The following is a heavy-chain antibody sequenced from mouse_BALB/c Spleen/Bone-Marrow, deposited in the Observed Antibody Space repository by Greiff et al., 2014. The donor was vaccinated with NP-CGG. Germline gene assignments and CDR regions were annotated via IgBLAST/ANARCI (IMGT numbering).Heavy chain of an antibody. Sequence: VKLLQSGAELVRPGSSVKISCKASGYAFSSYWMNWVKQRPGQGLEWIGQLYPGDGDTNYNGNYKDKATLTTDKSSTTAYMQLSSLTSEDSAVYFCARGGRLTGYYFDYWGQGTTLTVSS. D-gene: IGHD4-1*01. CDR1: GYAFSSYW. CDR3: ARGGRLTGYYFDY. V-gene: IGHV1-80*01. J-gene: IGHJ2*01. CDR2: LYPGDGDT.